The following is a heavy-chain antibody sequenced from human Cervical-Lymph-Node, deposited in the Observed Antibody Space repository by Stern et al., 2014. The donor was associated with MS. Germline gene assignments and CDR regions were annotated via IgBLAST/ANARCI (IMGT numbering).Heavy chain of an antibody. CDR2: IIPIFDQT. V-gene: IGHV1-69*01. D-gene: IGHD2-15*01. CDR3: ASGQAAKYYYGMDI. CDR1: GGTFYSYS. J-gene: IGHJ6*02. Sequence: VQLVESGAEVKKPGSSVKVSCKTSGGTFYSYSFHWVRQAPGQGLEWVGGIIPIFDQTNYAQKFQGRVTITADEPTNVAYMELSSLRSDDTGVYFCASGQAAKYYYGMDIWGQGTTVTVSS.